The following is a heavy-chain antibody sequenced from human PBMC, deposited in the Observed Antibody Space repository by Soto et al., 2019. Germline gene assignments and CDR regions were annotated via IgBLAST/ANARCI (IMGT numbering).Heavy chain of an antibody. CDR3: ARDSRYCTDGGWSIMRDAFDV. J-gene: IGHJ3*01. CDR2: IYHSGAT. Sequence: QAQLQASGPGLVRPSGTLSLTCTVSRFSVTNNKYWNWVRQSPGKALEWIGEIYHSGATYYNPSLSGRASISMDKSKNQISLNLTSVTAADTAVYYCARDSRYCTDGGWSIMRDAFDVWGQGTLVTVSS. D-gene: IGHD2-8*01. V-gene: IGHV4-4*02. CDR1: RFSVTNNKY.